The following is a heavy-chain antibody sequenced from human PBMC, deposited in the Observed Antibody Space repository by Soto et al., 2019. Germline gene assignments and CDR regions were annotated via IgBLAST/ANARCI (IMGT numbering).Heavy chain of an antibody. J-gene: IGHJ4*02. D-gene: IGHD3-9*01. CDR1: GGSVSSGSYY. CDR3: ARSGKTPGELLRYFDWPLTTIDY. CDR2: IYYSGST. V-gene: IGHV4-61*01. Sequence: KPSETLSLTCTVSGGSVSSGSYYWSWIRQPPGKGLEWIGYIYYSGSTNYNPSLKSRVTISVDTSKNQFSLKLSSVTAADTAVYYCARSGKTPGELLRYFDWPLTTIDYWGQGTLVTVSS.